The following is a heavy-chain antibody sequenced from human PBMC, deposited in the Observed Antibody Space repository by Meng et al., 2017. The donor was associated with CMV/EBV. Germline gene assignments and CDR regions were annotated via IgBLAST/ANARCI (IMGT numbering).Heavy chain of an antibody. Sequence: GGSLRLSCAASGFTFSSYEMNWVRQAPGKGLEWVSYISSSGSTIYYADSVKGRFTISRDNAKNSLYLQMNSLRAEDTAVYYCARDNIVVVPAAKEVWDYYYGMDVWGQGTTVTVSS. D-gene: IGHD2-2*01. CDR1: GFTFSSYE. V-gene: IGHV3-48*03. CDR3: ARDNIVVVPAAKEVWDYYYGMDV. CDR2: ISSSGSTI. J-gene: IGHJ6*02.